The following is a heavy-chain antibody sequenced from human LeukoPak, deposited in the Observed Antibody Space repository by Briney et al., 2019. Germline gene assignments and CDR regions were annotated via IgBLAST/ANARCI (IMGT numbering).Heavy chain of an antibody. V-gene: IGHV7-4-1*02. J-gene: IGHJ6*02. D-gene: IGHD3-10*01. CDR2: INTNTGNP. Sequence: ASVKVSCKASGYTFTSYAMNWVRQAPGQGLEWMGWINTNTGNPTYAQGFTGRFVFSLDTSVSTAYPQISSLKAEDTAVYYCARRYYGSGSYYTYYYYGMDVWGQGTTVTVSS. CDR3: ARRYYGSGSYYTYYYYGMDV. CDR1: GYTFTSYA.